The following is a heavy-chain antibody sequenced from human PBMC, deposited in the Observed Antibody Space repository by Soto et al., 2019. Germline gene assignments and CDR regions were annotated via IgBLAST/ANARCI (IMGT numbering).Heavy chain of an antibody. CDR2: IIPIFGTA. V-gene: IGHV1-69*13. J-gene: IGHJ3*02. D-gene: IGHD3-22*01. Sequence: SVKVSCKASGGTFSSYAISWVRQAPGQGLEWMGGIIPIFGTASYAQKFQGRVTITADESTSTAYMELSSLRSEDTAVYYCATNGGVNYYDSSGYRDAFDIWGQGTMVTVSS. CDR3: ATNGGVNYYDSSGYRDAFDI. CDR1: GGTFSSYA.